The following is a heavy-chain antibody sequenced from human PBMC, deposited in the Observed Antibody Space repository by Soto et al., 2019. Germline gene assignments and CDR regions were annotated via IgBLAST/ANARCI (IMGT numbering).Heavy chain of an antibody. CDR2: IYYSGSN. CDR1: GGSISSGGYH. V-gene: IGHV4-31*03. CDR3: ARGFYGVFGDYYYGMDV. J-gene: IGHJ6*02. Sequence: LSLTCTVSGGSISSGGYHWSWIRQHPGKGLEWIGYIYYSGSNYYNQSLKSRVTISVDTSKNQFSLKLSSVTAADTAVYYCARGFYGVFGDYYYGMDVWGQGTTVT. D-gene: IGHD3-16*01.